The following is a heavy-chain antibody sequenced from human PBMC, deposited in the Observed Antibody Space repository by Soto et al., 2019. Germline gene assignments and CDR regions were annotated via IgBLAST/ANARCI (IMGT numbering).Heavy chain of an antibody. D-gene: IGHD2-2*01. CDR1: GYTFTSYN. CDR3: ARDRPLGYCSSTSCPGYYYYYYGMDV. Sequence: ASVKVSCKASGYTFTSYNINWVRQAPGQGLEWMGIINPSGGSTSYAQKFQGRVTMTRDTSTSTVYMELSSLRSEDTAVYYCARDRPLGYCSSTSCPGYYYYYYGMDVWGQGTTVTVSS. CDR2: INPSGGST. J-gene: IGHJ6*02. V-gene: IGHV1-46*01.